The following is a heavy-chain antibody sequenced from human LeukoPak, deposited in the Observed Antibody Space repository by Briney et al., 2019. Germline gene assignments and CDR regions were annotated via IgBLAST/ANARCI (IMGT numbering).Heavy chain of an antibody. Sequence: GGSLRLSCAAPGFAFSSYSMNWVRLAPGKGLEWVSYISRSSSILYYADSVKGRFTISRDNAKNSLYLQMDSLRDEDTAVYYCARDHSSSWTFDYWGQGTLVTVSS. J-gene: IGHJ4*02. V-gene: IGHV3-48*02. D-gene: IGHD6-13*01. CDR2: ISRSSSIL. CDR3: ARDHSSSWTFDY. CDR1: GFAFSSYS.